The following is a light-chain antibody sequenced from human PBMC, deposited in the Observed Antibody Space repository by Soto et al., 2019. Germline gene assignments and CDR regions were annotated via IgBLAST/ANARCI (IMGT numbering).Light chain of an antibody. Sequence: QSALTQPASVSGSPGQSITISCTGTSSDVGGYNYVSWYQQHPGKAPKLMIYDVSHRPSGVSNRFSGSKSGNTASLTSSGLQAEDEADYYCSSYTSSSTLVVFGGGTKVTFL. CDR3: SSYTSSSTLVV. CDR1: SSDVGGYNY. J-gene: IGLJ2*01. V-gene: IGLV2-14*01. CDR2: DVS.